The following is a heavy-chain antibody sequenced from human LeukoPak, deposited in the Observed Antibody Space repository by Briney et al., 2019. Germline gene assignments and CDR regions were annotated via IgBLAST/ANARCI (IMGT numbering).Heavy chain of an antibody. D-gene: IGHD3-10*01. CDR1: EGSISSSTNY. V-gene: IGHV4-39*07. CDR2: IYYSGST. CDR3: ARDSGTTGEVKFDP. Sequence: SETLSLTCNVSEGSISSSTNYWGWAWIRQRPGKGLEWIGSIYYSGSTYYNPSLKSRVTISVDTSKNQFSLKLSSVTAADTAVYYCARDSGTTGEVKFDPWGQGTLVTVSS. J-gene: IGHJ5*02.